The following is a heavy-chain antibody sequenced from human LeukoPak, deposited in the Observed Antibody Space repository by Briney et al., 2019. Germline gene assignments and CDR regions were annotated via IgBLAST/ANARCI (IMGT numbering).Heavy chain of an antibody. V-gene: IGHV3-11*05. D-gene: IGHD1-26*01. CDR3: ARDRVGYYFDY. CDR2: ISDSSSYT. J-gene: IGHJ4*02. CDR1: GFTFSDYY. Sequence: GGSLRLSCAASGFTFSDYYMSWIRQAPGKGLEWISYISDSSSYTNYADSVKGRFTISRDNAKNSLYLQMNSLRAEDTAVCYCARDRVGYYFDYWGQGTLVTVSS.